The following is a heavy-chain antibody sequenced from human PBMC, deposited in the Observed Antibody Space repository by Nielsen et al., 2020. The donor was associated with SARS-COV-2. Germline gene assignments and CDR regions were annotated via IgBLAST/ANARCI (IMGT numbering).Heavy chain of an antibody. Sequence: ASVKVSCKASGYTFTNFALSWVRQAPGRGLEWIGWISGFNGNTNYLQRFKGRVTMTALSSTGTGYMELRSLRSDDTAVYYCARWRTYGNGWDYWGQGTLVTISS. CDR1: GYTFTNFA. D-gene: IGHD6-19*01. CDR2: ISGFNGNT. CDR3: ARWRTYGNGWDY. V-gene: IGHV1-18*01. J-gene: IGHJ4*02.